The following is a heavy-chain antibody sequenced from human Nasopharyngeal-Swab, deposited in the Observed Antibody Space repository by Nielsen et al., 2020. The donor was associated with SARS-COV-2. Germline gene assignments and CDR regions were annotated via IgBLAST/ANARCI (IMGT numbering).Heavy chain of an antibody. CDR1: GLTISRYW. V-gene: IGHV3-7*01. Sequence: GESLKISCAVSGLTISRYWMSWVRQAPGKGLEWVANIKQGGGEKNYVDSVKGRFTISRDNAKNSLYLQMNTLRAEDTAVYYCVRDVIATVTTPPDYWGQGTLVTVSS. J-gene: IGHJ4*02. CDR3: VRDVIATVTTPPDY. D-gene: IGHD4-17*01. CDR2: IKQGGGEK.